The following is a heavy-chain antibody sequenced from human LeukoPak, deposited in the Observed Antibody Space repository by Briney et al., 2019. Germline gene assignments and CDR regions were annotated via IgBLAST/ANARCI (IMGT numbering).Heavy chain of an antibody. J-gene: IGHJ4*02. CDR1: NGSIGSYY. Sequence: SETLSLTCTVSNGSIGSYYWTWIRQPAGKGLEWMGGIHRTGSTNYNPSLTSRVIMSVDTSKSQFSLRLTSLTAADTAVYYCAREGARDDFVVVPAALDFWGLGTLVTVSS. CDR2: IHRTGST. V-gene: IGHV4-4*07. D-gene: IGHD2-2*01. CDR3: AREGARDDFVVVPAALDF.